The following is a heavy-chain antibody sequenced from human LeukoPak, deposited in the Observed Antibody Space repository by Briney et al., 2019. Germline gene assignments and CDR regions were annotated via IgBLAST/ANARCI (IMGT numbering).Heavy chain of an antibody. CDR1: GFIFSRYG. Sequence: GGSLRLSCAASGFIFSRYGMSWVRQAPGKGLEWVSAISGSGGTTYYADSVKGRFTISRDNSKNTLYLQMNSLRAEDTAVYYCAIIAAAPYGYWGQGTLVTVSS. CDR3: AIIAAAPYGY. D-gene: IGHD6-13*01. J-gene: IGHJ4*02. CDR2: ISGSGGTT. V-gene: IGHV3-23*01.